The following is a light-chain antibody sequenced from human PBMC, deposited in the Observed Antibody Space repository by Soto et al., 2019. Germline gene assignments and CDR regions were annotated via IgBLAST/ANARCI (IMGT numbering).Light chain of an antibody. V-gene: IGLV2-8*01. CDR2: AVT. CDR1: SSDVGGYNY. CDR3: SSYAGNNIYV. J-gene: IGLJ1*01. Sequence: QSALTQPPSASGSPGQSVTISCTGTSSDVGGYNYVSWFQQHPGKAPKLVIYAVTKRPSGVPDRFSGSKSGNTASLTVSGLQTEDEADYYCSSYAGNNIYVFGTGPKLTVL.